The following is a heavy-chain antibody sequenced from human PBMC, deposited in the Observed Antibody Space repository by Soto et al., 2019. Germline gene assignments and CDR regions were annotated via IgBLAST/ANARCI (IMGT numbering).Heavy chain of an antibody. J-gene: IGHJ5*02. CDR3: ASPHAYGSGQRNRIDP. D-gene: IGHD3-10*01. V-gene: IGHV4-34*01. CDR1: GGSFSGSY. CDR2: INHSGST. Sequence: QVQLQQWGAGLLTPSVTLSLTCAVYGGSFSGSYWSWIRQPPGKGLEWIGEINHSGSTTYNPSLKGGVTKPVDTSKNQCALKLSSETAADTAVYYCASPHAYGSGQRNRIDPWGQGTLVTVSS.